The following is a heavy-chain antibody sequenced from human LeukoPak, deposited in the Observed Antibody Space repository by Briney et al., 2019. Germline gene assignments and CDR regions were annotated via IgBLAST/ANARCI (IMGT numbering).Heavy chain of an antibody. CDR1: GFTFSSYA. CDR3: ARHSTWGYFDY. Sequence: GGSLRLSCAASGFTFSSYAMHWVRQAPGKGLEWVAVISYDGSNKYYADSVKGRSTISRDNSKNTLYLQMNSLRAEDTAVYYCARHSTWGYFDYWGQGTLVTVSS. CDR2: ISYDGSNK. V-gene: IGHV3-30-3*01. J-gene: IGHJ4*02. D-gene: IGHD5/OR15-5a*01.